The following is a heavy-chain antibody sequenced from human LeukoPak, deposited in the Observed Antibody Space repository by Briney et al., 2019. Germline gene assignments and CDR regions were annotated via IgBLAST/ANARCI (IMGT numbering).Heavy chain of an antibody. Sequence: PSETLSLTCTVSGGSISTDASYWAWIRQPPGKGLEWIGSIYYSGSTYYSSSLKSRVTLSVDTSKHQFSLKVSSVTAADTAVFYCARLFSRGWEYHFGLDVWGQGTTVTVS. D-gene: IGHD6-19*01. CDR1: GGSISTDASY. J-gene: IGHJ6*02. V-gene: IGHV4-39*01. CDR2: IYYSGST. CDR3: ARLFSRGWEYHFGLDV.